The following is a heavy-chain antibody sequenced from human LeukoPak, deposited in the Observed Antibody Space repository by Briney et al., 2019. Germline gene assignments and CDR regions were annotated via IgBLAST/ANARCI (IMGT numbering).Heavy chain of an antibody. CDR2: VRYDGSNK. V-gene: IGHV3-30*02. Sequence: PGGSLRLSCAASGFTFSTYGMHWVRQAPGKGLEWVAFVRYDGSNKYYTDSVKGRFTISRDNAKNSLYLQMNSLRAEDMALYYCAKDIAGGSYLGDAFDIWGQGTMVTVSS. J-gene: IGHJ3*02. CDR3: AKDIAGGSYLGDAFDI. CDR1: GFTFSTYG. D-gene: IGHD1-26*01.